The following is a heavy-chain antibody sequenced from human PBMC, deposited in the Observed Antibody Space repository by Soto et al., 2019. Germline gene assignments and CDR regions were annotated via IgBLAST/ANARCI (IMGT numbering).Heavy chain of an antibody. CDR3: AREGNRGYRYKRPIDY. CDR2: IWYDGSNK. Sequence: GGSLRLSCAASGFTFSSYGMHWVRQAPGKGLEWVAVIWYDGSNKYYADSVKGRFTISRDNSKNTLYLQMNSLRAEDTAVYYCAREGNRGYRYKRPIDYWGQGTLVPVSS. V-gene: IGHV3-33*01. J-gene: IGHJ4*02. CDR1: GFTFSSYG. D-gene: IGHD5-18*01.